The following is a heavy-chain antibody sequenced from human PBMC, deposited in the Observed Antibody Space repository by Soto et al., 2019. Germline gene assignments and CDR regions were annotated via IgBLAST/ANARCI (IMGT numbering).Heavy chain of an antibody. J-gene: IGHJ5*02. CDR1: GYSFTSYW. CDR3: ARIQQLWLVDWFDP. Sequence: GESLKISCKGSGYSFTSYWIGWVRQMPGKGLEWMGIIYPGDSDTRYSPSFQGQVTISADKSISTAYLRWSSLKASDTTMYYCARIQQLWLVDWFDPWGQGTLVTVSS. V-gene: IGHV5-51*01. CDR2: IYPGDSDT. D-gene: IGHD5-18*01.